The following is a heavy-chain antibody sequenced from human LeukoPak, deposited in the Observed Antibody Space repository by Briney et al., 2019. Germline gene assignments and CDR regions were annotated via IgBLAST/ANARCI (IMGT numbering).Heavy chain of an antibody. J-gene: IGHJ4*02. CDR1: GFTFSSHG. V-gene: IGHV3-30*02. Sequence: GGSLRLSCAPSGFTFSSHGMHWVRQAPGKGLEWVAFIRYDGSDKHYADSVKGRFTISRDNSKDTLYLQMNSLGAEDTAVYYCAKDLELAPFDYWGQGTLVTVSS. CDR3: AKDLELAPFDY. D-gene: IGHD1-26*01. CDR2: IRYDGSDK.